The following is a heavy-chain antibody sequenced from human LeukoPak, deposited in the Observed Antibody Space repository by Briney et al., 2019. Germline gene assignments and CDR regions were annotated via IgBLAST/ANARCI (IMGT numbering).Heavy chain of an antibody. CDR2: INHSGST. V-gene: IGHV4-34*01. J-gene: IGHJ4*02. Sequence: SETLSLTCAVYGGSFSGYYWSWIRQPPGKGLEWIGEINHSGSTNYNPSLKSRVTISVNTSKNQFSLKLSSVTAADTAVYYCASRILGATFDYWGQGTLVTVSS. CDR3: ASRILGATFDY. D-gene: IGHD1-26*01. CDR1: GGSFSGYY.